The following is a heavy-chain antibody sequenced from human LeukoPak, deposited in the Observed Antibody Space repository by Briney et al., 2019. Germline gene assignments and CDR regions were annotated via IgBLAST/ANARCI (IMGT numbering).Heavy chain of an antibody. D-gene: IGHD6-13*01. J-gene: IGHJ4*02. CDR1: GFTFSNAW. V-gene: IGHV3-15*01. CDR2: IKSKTDGGTT. Sequence: EPGGSLRLSCAASGFTFSNAWMSWVRQAPGKGLEWVGRIKSKTDGGTTDYAAPVKGRFTISRDDSKNTLYLQMNSLKTEDTAVYYCTTLEQQLVYFDYWGQGTLVTVSS. CDR3: TTLEQQLVYFDY.